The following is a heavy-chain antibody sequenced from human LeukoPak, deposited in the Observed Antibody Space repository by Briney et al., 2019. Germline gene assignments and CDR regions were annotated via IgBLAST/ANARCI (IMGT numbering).Heavy chain of an antibody. D-gene: IGHD1-26*01. V-gene: IGHV1-46*01. J-gene: IGHJ3*02. CDR2: INPSGGST. CDR1: GYTFTSYY. CDR3: ARGLWELPTGAFDI. Sequence: ASVKLSCKASGYTFTSYYMHWVRQAPGQGLEWMGIINPSGGSTSYAQKFQGRVTMTRDTSTSTVYMELRSLRSDDTAVDYCARGLWELPTGAFDIWGQGTMVTVSS.